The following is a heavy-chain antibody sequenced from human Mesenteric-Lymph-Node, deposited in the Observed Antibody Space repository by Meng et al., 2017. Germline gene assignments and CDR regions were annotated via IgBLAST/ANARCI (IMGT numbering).Heavy chain of an antibody. CDR3: ARSGSWFALDF. Sequence: SETLSLTCNVYNGSFTGYYWTWVRQPPGKGLEWIGEINHDGGTHYNPSLKSRVSISLDTSKSQFSLKMTSVTAADTAMYFCARSGSWFALDFWGQGTLVTVPQ. CDR1: NGSFTGYY. J-gene: IGHJ4*02. D-gene: IGHD6-13*01. V-gene: IGHV4-34*01. CDR2: INHDGGT.